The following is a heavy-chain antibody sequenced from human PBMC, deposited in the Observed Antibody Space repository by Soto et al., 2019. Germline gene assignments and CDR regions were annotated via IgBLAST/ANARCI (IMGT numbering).Heavy chain of an antibody. CDR1: GYSVSSNSAA. CDR3: ARGSSGYYYVWFDP. J-gene: IGHJ5*02. V-gene: IGHV6-1*01. Sequence: PSHTLSLTCAISGYSVSSNSAAWNLIRQSPSRGLEWLGRTYYRSKWYNDYAVSVKSRITITPDTSKNQFSLKLSSVTAADTAVYYCARGSSGYYYVWFDPWGQGTLVTVSS. CDR2: TYYRSKWYN. D-gene: IGHD3-22*01.